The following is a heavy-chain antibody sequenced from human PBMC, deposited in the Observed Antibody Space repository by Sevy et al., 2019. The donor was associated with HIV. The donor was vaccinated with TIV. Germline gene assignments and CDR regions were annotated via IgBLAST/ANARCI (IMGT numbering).Heavy chain of an antibody. J-gene: IGHJ4*02. Sequence: GGSLRLSCAASGFTFSSYSMNWVRQAPGKGLEWVSSISSSSSYIYYADSVNGRFTISRDNAKNSLYLQMNSLRAEDTAVYYCARDRAVAGHFDYWGQGTLVTVSS. CDR1: GFTFSSYS. CDR2: ISSSSSYI. CDR3: ARDRAVAGHFDY. D-gene: IGHD6-19*01. V-gene: IGHV3-21*01.